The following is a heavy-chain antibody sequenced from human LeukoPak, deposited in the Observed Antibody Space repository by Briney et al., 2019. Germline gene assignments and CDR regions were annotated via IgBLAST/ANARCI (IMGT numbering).Heavy chain of an antibody. J-gene: IGHJ4*02. CDR3: ARGTPTTRDFDY. CDR2: ISGSGGST. V-gene: IGHV3-23*01. Sequence: GGSLRLSCAASGFTFSTYSMNWVRQAPGKGLEWVSAISGSGGSTYYADSVKGRFTISRDNSKNTLYLQMNSLRAEDTAVYYCARGTPTTRDFDYWGQGTPVTVSS. CDR1: GFTFSTYS. D-gene: IGHD4-11*01.